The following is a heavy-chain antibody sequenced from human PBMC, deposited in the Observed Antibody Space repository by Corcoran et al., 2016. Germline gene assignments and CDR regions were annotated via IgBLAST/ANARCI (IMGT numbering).Heavy chain of an antibody. J-gene: IGHJ2*01. V-gene: IGHV1-69*06. D-gene: IGHD5-12*01. Sequence: QVQLVQSGAEVKKPGSSVKVSCKASGGTFSSYAISWVRQAPGQGLEWMGGIIPIFGTANYAQKFQGRVTITADKSTSTAYMELSSLRSEDTAVEYCARAAVDGYKLPLTGYWYFDLWGRGTLVTVSS. CDR2: IIPIFGTA. CDR1: GGTFSSYA. CDR3: ARAAVDGYKLPLTGYWYFDL.